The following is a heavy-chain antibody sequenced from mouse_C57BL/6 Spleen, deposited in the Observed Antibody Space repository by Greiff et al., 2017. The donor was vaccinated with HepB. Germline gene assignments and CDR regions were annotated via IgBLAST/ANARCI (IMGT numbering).Heavy chain of an antibody. Sequence: EVQLQQSGGGLVKPGGSLKLSCAASGFTFSDYGMHWVRQAPEKGLEWVAYISSGSSTNYYADTVKGRFTISRDNAKNTLCLQMTSLRSEDTAMYYCARPYYEDYFDYWGQGTTLTVSS. CDR1: GFTFSDYG. J-gene: IGHJ2*01. V-gene: IGHV5-17*01. CDR2: ISSGSSTN. D-gene: IGHD2-10*01. CDR3: ARPYYEDYFDY.